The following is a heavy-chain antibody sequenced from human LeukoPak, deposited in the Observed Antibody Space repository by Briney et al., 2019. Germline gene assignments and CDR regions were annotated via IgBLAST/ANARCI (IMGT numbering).Heavy chain of an antibody. CDR2: VIPIFGTA. CDR3: ARAAVPNYDFWNQLDY. V-gene: IGHV1-69*13. CDR1: GGTFSSYA. J-gene: IGHJ4*02. D-gene: IGHD3-3*01. Sequence: SVKVSCKASGGTFSSYAISWVRQAPGQGLEWMGGVIPIFGTANYAQKFQGRVTITADESTSTAYMELSSLRSEDTAVYYCARAAVPNYDFWNQLDYWGQGTLVTVSS.